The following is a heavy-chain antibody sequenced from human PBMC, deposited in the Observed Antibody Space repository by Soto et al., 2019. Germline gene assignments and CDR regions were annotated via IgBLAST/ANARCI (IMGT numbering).Heavy chain of an antibody. J-gene: IGHJ6*02. V-gene: IGHV3-23*01. CDR2: ISGSGDNT. CDR1: GVTFNSYA. D-gene: IGHD2-21*02. CDR3: ALPGGTFCGGDRSYYYYYAMDV. Sequence: GGSLRLSCAASGVTFNSYAMNWVRQAPGKGLEWVSGISGSGDNTYYADSVKGRFTISRDNSKNTLYLQMNSLRVEDTAVYYCALPGGTFCGGDRSYYYYYAMDVWGQGTTVTVSS.